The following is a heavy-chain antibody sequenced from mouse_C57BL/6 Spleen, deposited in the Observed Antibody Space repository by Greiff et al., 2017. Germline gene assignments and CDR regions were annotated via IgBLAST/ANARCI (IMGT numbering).Heavy chain of an antibody. D-gene: IGHD1-1*01. Sequence: VHLVESGAELVRPGASVTLSCKASGYTFTDYEMHWVKQTPVHGLEWIGAIDPETGGTAYNQQFKGKAILTADKSSSTAYMELRSLTSEDSAVYYCTTYYGSSYGYFDVWGTGTTVTVSS. J-gene: IGHJ1*03. V-gene: IGHV1-15*01. CDR2: IDPETGGT. CDR3: TTYYGSSYGYFDV. CDR1: GYTFTDYE.